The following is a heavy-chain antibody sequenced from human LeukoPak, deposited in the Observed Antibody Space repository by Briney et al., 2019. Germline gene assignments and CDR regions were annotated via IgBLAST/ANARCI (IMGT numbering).Heavy chain of an antibody. V-gene: IGHV4-38-2*02. CDR1: GYSISSGYY. D-gene: IGHD3-22*01. CDR3: ARGQYYYDFND. J-gene: IGHJ4*02. CDR2: IYHSGST. Sequence: PSETLSLTCTVFGYSISSGYYWGWIRQPPGKGLEWIGSIYHSGSTYYNPSLKSRVTISVDTSKNQFSLKLSSVTAADTAVYYCARGQYYYDFNDWGQGTLVTVSS.